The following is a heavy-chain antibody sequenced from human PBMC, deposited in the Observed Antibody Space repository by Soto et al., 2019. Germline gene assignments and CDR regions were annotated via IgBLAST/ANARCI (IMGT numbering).Heavy chain of an antibody. Sequence: EVQLVESGGGLVNPGGSLRLSCAASGFTFNNAWMSWVRQAPGKGLEWVGRIKSNTDGGTADYAAPVNGRFTVSRDASKNTVYLQMNRLKTENTAVYYCAADLKTGTERGKFDYWGQGTLVTVSS. CDR3: AADLKTGTERGKFDY. CDR2: IKSNTDGGTA. CDR1: GFTFNNAW. V-gene: IGHV3-15*01. J-gene: IGHJ4*02. D-gene: IGHD1-1*01.